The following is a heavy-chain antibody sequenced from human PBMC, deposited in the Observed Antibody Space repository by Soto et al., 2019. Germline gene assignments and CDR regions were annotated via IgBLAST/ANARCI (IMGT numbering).Heavy chain of an antibody. CDR1: GVSLSTSGVD. J-gene: IGHJ4*02. CDR3: AHNRKWTTVTTHFDY. CDR2: IYWDDDK. V-gene: IGHV2-5*02. D-gene: IGHD4-17*01. Sequence: SGPTLVNPTQTLTLTCTFSGVSLSTSGVDVGWIRQPPGKALEWLALIYWDDDKRYSPSLKSRLTITKDTSKNQVVLTMTNMDPVDTATYYCAHNRKWTTVTTHFDYWGQGTLVTVSS.